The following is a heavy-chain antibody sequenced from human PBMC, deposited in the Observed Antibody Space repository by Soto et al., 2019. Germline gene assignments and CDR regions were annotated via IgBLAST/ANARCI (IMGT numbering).Heavy chain of an antibody. V-gene: IGHV1-46*01. CDR3: AREPAYYYGSGSYDYY. Sequence: QVQLVQSGAEVKKPGASVKVSCKASGYTFTSYYMHWVRQAPGQGLEWMGIINPSGGSTSYAQKFQGRVTMTRDTSTSTVYMELSSLRSEDTAVYYCAREPAYYYGSGSYDYYWGQGTLVTVSS. CDR1: GYTFTSYY. CDR2: INPSGGST. D-gene: IGHD3-10*01. J-gene: IGHJ4*02.